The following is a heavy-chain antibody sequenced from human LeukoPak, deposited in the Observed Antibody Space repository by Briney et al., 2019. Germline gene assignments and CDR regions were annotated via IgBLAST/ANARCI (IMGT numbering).Heavy chain of an antibody. V-gene: IGHV3-7*01. CDR1: GFTFSSYW. CDR3: ARDRGEYSSSFYDY. J-gene: IGHJ4*02. CDR2: IKQDGSEK. D-gene: IGHD6-6*01. Sequence: GGSLRLSCAASGFTFSSYWMSWVRQAPGKGPEWVANIKQDGSEKYYVDSVKGRFTISRDNAKNSLYLQMNSLRAEDTAVYYCARDRGEYSSSFYDYWGQGTLVTVSS.